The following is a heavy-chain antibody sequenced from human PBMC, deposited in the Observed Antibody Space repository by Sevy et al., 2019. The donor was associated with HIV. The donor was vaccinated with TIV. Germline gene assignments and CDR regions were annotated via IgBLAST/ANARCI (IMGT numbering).Heavy chain of an antibody. Sequence: GGSLRLSCTASGFTFGDYWMSWVRQAPGKGLEWVAFLKSKAYGGTVDHAASVKGRFTISRDDSKSIAYLQMNDLNTGVTGVYYCTRWKGARSIFDYRGQGALVTVSS. J-gene: IGHJ4*02. CDR2: LKSKAYGGTV. D-gene: IGHD2-21*01. V-gene: IGHV3-49*04. CDR1: GFTFGDYW. CDR3: TRWKGARSIFDY.